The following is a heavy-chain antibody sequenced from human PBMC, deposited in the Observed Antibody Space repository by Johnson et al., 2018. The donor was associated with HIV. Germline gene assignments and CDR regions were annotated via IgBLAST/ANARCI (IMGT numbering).Heavy chain of an antibody. CDR3: TTEAYSSSSAAFDI. D-gene: IGHD6-6*01. Sequence: EVQLVESGGGVVQSGRSLRLSCTASGFTFPNAWMHWVRQAPGEGLAWVGRIKSKTDGETIDYAAPVKVRFTISRDDSKNTLYLQMNSLKTEDTAVYYCTTEAYSSSSAAFDIWGQGTMVTVSS. CDR1: GFTFPNAW. J-gene: IGHJ3*02. V-gene: IGHV3-15*01. CDR2: IKSKTDGETI.